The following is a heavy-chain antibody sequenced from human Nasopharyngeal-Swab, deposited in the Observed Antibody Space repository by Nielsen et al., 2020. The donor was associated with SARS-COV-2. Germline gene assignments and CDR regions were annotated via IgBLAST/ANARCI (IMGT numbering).Heavy chain of an antibody. V-gene: IGHV3-33*01. CDR1: GFTFSSYG. CDR3: ARDAVPGYDSDPGNYYYGMDV. J-gene: IGHJ6*02. D-gene: IGHD3-3*01. CDR2: IWYDGSNK. Sequence: GGSLRLSCAASGFTFSSYGMHWVRQAPGKGLEWVAVIWYDGSNKYYADSVKGRFTTSRDNSKNTLYLQMNSLRAEDTAVYYCARDAVPGYDSDPGNYYYGMDVWGQGTTVTVSS.